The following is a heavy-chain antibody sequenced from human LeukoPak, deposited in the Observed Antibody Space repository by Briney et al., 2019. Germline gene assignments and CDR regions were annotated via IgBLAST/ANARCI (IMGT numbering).Heavy chain of an antibody. CDR1: GFLFTNGG. J-gene: IGHJ4*02. CDR3: TRAPYHGDYVSWA. D-gene: IGHD4-17*01. V-gene: IGHV3-74*01. Sequence: GALELSCAASGFLFTNGGLNWVRPAPGEGVGWVSRISSDGSDTTYADSVKGRFTISRDNAKKMLYLQMNGLRVDDTAVYYCTRAPYHGDYVSWAWGQGTLVTVSS. CDR2: ISSDGSDT.